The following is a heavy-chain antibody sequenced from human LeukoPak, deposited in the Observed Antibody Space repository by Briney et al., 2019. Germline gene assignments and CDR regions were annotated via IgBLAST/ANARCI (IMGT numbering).Heavy chain of an antibody. CDR1: GYTFTSYG. Sequence: ASVKVPCKASGYTFTSYGISWVRQAPGQGLEWMGWISAYNGNTNYAQKLQGRVTMTTDTSTSTAYMELRSLRSDDTAVYYCARDRVAVAGTGTTGGFYWGQGTLVTVSS. V-gene: IGHV1-18*01. CDR2: ISAYNGNT. J-gene: IGHJ4*02. D-gene: IGHD6-19*01. CDR3: ARDRVAVAGTGTTGGFY.